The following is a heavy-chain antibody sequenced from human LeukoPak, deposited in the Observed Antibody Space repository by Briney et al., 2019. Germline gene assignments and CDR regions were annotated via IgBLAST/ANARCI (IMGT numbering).Heavy chain of an antibody. D-gene: IGHD5-24*01. CDR2: IRSKAYGGTT. J-gene: IGHJ4*02. Sequence: QPGRSLRLSCTASGFTFGDYAMSWVRQAPGKGLEWVGFIRSKAYGGTTGHAASVRGRFTISRDDSKSIAYLQLNSLKTEDTAVYYSTRDWPESFDYWGQGTLVTVSS. V-gene: IGHV3-49*04. CDR3: TRDWPESFDY. CDR1: GFTFGDYA.